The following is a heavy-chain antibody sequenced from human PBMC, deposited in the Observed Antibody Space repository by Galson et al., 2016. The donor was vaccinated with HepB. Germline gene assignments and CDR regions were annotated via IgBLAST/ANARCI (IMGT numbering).Heavy chain of an antibody. CDR3: ARTCLADGTYHHFYAPMDI. D-gene: IGHD2/OR15-2a*01. Sequence: PALVKPTQTLTLTCTVSGFSLSNSKMGVSWIRQPPGGALEWLAHIFSNDDISRNTSLKTRLTISKDTSKSQVVLTLSNVAPVDTATYYCARTCLADGTYHHFYAPMDIGGQGTPITVS. CDR1: GFSLSNSKMG. V-gene: IGHV2-26*01. J-gene: IGHJ6*02. CDR2: IFSNDDI.